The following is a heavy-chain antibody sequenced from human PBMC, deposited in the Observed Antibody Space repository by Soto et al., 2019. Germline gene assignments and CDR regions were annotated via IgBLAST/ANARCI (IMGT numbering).Heavy chain of an antibody. J-gene: IGHJ4*02. CDR3: ARGRDSGLYYFDY. V-gene: IGHV3-13*01. CDR1: GFTFSNYD. D-gene: IGHD2-21*01. CDR2: ISTAGNT. Sequence: EVQLVESEGDLVQPGGSLRLSCAASGFTFSNYDMHWVRQATGKGLEWVSTISTAGNTYSPGSVKGRFTISRENAKNSLYLLMNSLRVDDTAVYYCARGRDSGLYYFDYWGQGTLVTVSS.